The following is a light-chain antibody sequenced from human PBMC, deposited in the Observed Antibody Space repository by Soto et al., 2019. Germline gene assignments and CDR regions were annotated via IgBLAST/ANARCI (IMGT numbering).Light chain of an antibody. CDR3: QQYNNWPPA. CDR1: QSVSSN. Sequence: EIVMTQSPATLSVSPGERATLSCRASQSVSSNLAWYQQKPGQAPRLLIDDASTRATGIPARFGGSGSGTEFTLTISSLQSEDFAVYYCQQYNNWPPAFGQGTKVEIK. J-gene: IGKJ1*01. V-gene: IGKV3-15*01. CDR2: DAS.